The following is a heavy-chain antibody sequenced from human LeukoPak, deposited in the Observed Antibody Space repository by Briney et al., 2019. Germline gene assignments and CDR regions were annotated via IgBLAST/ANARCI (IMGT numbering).Heavy chain of an antibody. J-gene: IGHJ4*02. V-gene: IGHV3-23*01. CDR3: AKDVYGDYGGLDY. Sequence: GGSLRLSCAASGFPFSTYAMSWVRQAPGKGLEWVSSIRGSDGSTYYADSVKGRFSISRDNSKNTLYLQMNSLRAEDTAVYYCAKDVYGDYGGLDYWGQGTLVTVSS. D-gene: IGHD4-17*01. CDR2: IRGSDGST. CDR1: GFPFSTYA.